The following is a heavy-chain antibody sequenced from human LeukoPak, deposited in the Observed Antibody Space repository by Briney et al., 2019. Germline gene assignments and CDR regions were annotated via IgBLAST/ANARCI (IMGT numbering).Heavy chain of an antibody. D-gene: IGHD4-17*01. CDR1: GFSFSSYG. CDR3: ARHGHGDYVKILSR. Sequence: PGGSLRLSCAASGFSFSSYGMSWVRQPPGKGLEWIGEINHSGSTNYNPSLKSRVTISVDTSKNQFSLKLSSVTAADTAVYYCARHGHGDYVKILSRWGQGTLVTVSS. V-gene: IGHV4-34*01. CDR2: INHSGST. J-gene: IGHJ4*02.